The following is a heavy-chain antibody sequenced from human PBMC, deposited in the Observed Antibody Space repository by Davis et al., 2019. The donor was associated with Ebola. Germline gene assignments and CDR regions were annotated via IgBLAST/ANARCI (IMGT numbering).Heavy chain of an antibody. V-gene: IGHV4-59*01. D-gene: IGHD3-22*01. CDR2: IYYSGST. CDR3: ARRQYYYDSSGYHIGAFDI. J-gene: IGHJ3*02. CDR1: GGSISSYY. Sequence: SETLSLTCSVSVSGGSISSYYWSWIRQPPGKGLEWIGYIYYSGSTNYNPSLKSRVTISVDTSKKQFSLRLTSVTAADTAIYYCARRQYYYDSSGYHIGAFDIWGQGTMVTVSS.